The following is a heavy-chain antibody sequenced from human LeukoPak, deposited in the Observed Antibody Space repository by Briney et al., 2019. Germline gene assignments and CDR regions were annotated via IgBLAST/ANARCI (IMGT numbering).Heavy chain of an antibody. CDR1: GFTVSSNA. J-gene: IGHJ4*02. Sequence: PGGSLRLSCEASGFTVSSNAMAWVRQAPGKGLEWVSGLGSDGRTHYADSVKGRFTTSGDQSKNTLYLQMNSLRAEDTAVYYCVGGSGSRRWVDYWGQGTLVTVSS. V-gene: IGHV3-23*01. D-gene: IGHD3-10*01. CDR2: LGSDGRT. CDR3: VGGSGSRRWVDY.